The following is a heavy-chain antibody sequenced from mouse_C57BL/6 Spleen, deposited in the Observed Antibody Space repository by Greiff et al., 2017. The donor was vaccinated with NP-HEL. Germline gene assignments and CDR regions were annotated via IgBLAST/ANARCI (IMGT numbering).Heavy chain of an antibody. CDR2: IDPETGGT. J-gene: IGHJ1*03. CDR3: TRRGLLLPWYFDV. CDR1: GYTFTDYE. V-gene: IGHV1-15*01. Sequence: QVQLQQSGAELVRPGASVTLSCKASGYTFTDYEMHWVKQTPVHGLEWIGAIDPETGGTAYNQKFKGKAILTADKSSSTAYMELRSLTSEDSAVYYCTRRGLLLPWYFDVWGTGTTVTVSS. D-gene: IGHD2-3*01.